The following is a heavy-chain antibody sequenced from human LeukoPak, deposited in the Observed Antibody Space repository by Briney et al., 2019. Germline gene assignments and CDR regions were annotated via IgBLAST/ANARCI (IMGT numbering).Heavy chain of an antibody. CDR2: ITSTSRYI. V-gene: IGHV3-21*01. D-gene: IGHD5-24*01. CDR1: GFTFSSYT. J-gene: IGHJ2*01. CDR3: ASRDGYKHWYFDL. Sequence: GGSLRLSCAASGFTFSSYTMNWVRQAPGKGLEWVSSITSTSRYIYYADSVKGRFTISRDNAKNSLYLQMNSLRAEDTAVYYCASRDGYKHWYFDLWGRGTLVTVSS.